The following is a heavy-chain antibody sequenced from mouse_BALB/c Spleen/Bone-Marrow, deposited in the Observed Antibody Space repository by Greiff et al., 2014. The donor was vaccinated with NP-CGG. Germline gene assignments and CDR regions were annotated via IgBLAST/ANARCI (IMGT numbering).Heavy chain of an antibody. CDR3: ARDENVGIYWYLGV. CDR2: IRNKAKGYTT. V-gene: IGHV7-3*02. CDR1: GFTFTDYY. Sequence: EVKLMESGGGSVQPGGSLRLSCATSGFTFTDYYMSWVRQPPGKALAWLGFIRNKAKGYTTEYSASVKGRFTISRDNSQRILYLQMNTLRPEDSATYYCARDENVGIYWYLGVWGAGTTVIVSS. J-gene: IGHJ1*01.